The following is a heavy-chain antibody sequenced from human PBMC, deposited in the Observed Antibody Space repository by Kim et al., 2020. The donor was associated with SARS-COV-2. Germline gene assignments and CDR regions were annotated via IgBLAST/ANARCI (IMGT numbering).Heavy chain of an antibody. D-gene: IGHD2-15*01. J-gene: IGHJ6*02. CDR3: ARGRGVADKYYYYYGMDV. CDR1: GGSFSGYY. Sequence: SETLSLTCAVYGGSFSGYYWSWIRQPPGKGLEWIGEINHSGSTNYNPSLKSRVTISVDTSKNQFSLKLSSVTAADTAVYYCARGRGVADKYYYYYGMDVWGRGTTVTVSS. V-gene: IGHV4-34*01. CDR2: INHSGST.